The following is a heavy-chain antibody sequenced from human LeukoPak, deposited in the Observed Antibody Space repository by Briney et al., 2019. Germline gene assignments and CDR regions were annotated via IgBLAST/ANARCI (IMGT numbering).Heavy chain of an antibody. CDR2: IYYSGST. D-gene: IGHD3-22*01. CDR1: GGSISSSSYY. V-gene: IGHV4-39*07. J-gene: IGHJ4*02. CDR3: AREPYYYDSSGYPYYFDY. Sequence: SETLSLTCTVSGGSISSSSYYWGWIRQPPGKGLEWIGSIYYSGSTYYNPSLKSRVTISVDTSKNQFSLKLSSVTAADTAVYYCAREPYYYDSSGYPYYFDYWGQGTLVTVSS.